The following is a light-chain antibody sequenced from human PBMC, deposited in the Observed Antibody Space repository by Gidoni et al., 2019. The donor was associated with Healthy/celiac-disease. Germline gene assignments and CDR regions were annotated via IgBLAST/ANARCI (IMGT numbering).Light chain of an antibody. J-gene: IGLJ2*01. Sequence: QSALTQHASVSVSPGQSITITCTGTSSDVGGYSYVSWYKQYPGKAPKLMIYDVSYRPSGVSNRFSGSKSDNTATLTISGLQAEDEADYYCSSYTSSITVVFGGGTKLTVL. CDR1: SSDVGGYSY. V-gene: IGLV2-14*03. CDR2: DVS. CDR3: SSYTSSITVV.